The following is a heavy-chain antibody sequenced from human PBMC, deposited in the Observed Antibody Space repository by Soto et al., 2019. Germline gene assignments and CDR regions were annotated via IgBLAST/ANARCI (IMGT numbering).Heavy chain of an antibody. V-gene: IGHV4-59*01. D-gene: IGHD3-16*01. CDR3: ARRYREPTFVGYYYGIDV. J-gene: IGHJ6*02. CDR2: INYSGST. Sequence: SETLSLTCTVSGGSISSYYWNWIRQPPGKGLKWIGYINYSGSTSYNPSLKSRVTISVDTSKNHFSLKLNSVTAADTAVYYCARRYREPTFVGYYYGIDVWGQGTRSPS. CDR1: GGSISSYY.